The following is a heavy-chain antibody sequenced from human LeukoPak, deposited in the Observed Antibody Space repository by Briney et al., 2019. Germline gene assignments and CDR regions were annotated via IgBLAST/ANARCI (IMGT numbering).Heavy chain of an antibody. Sequence: PSETLSLTCAVYGGSFSGYYWSWIRQPPGKGLEWIGEINHSGSTNYNPSLKSRVTISVDTSKYQFSLKLSSVTAADTAVYYCARGFSSLDSWGQGTLVTVSS. D-gene: IGHD3-3*02. CDR3: ARGFSSLDS. J-gene: IGHJ5*01. CDR2: INHSGST. CDR1: GGSFSGYY. V-gene: IGHV4-34*01.